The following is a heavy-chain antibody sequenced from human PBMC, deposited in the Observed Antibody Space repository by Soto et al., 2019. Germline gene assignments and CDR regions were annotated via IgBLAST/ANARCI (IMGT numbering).Heavy chain of an antibody. V-gene: IGHV3-30*19. CDR3: ARGYGGNSAAFDY. Sequence: QVQLVESGGGVVQPGRSLRLSCAASGFTFSSYGMHWVRQAPGKGLEWVTLISYDGSNNFYADSVKGRFTISRDNSKNTVYLQMNNLRTEDTAVYYCARGYGGNSAAFDYWGQGTLVTVSS. CDR1: GFTFSSYG. CDR2: ISYDGSNN. D-gene: IGHD4-17*01. J-gene: IGHJ4*02.